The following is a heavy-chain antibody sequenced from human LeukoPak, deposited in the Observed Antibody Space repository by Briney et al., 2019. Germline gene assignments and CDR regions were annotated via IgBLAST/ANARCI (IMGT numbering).Heavy chain of an antibody. V-gene: IGHV4-34*01. J-gene: IGHJ4*02. CDR3: ASGSR. CDR1: GGSFRGYY. CDR2: INHSGRT. Sequence: SETLSLTCAVYGGSFRGYYWSWVRQPPGKGLEWIGEINHSGRTNYKTYLKRRVTISEETSKNQFSLKLSSVTAADTAVYYCASGSRWGQGTLVTVSS.